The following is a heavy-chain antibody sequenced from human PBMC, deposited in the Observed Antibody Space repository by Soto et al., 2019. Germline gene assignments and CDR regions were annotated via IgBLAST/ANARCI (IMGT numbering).Heavy chain of an antibody. V-gene: IGHV1-2*02. Sequence: ASVKVSCKASGYTFTGYSMHWVRQAPGQGLEWMGWINPNSGGTNYAQKFQGRVTMTRDTSISTAYMELSWLRSDDTAVYYCARDFPYGMDVWGHGTKVTVSS. CDR1: GYTFTGYS. CDR2: INPNSGGT. J-gene: IGHJ6*02. CDR3: ARDFPYGMDV.